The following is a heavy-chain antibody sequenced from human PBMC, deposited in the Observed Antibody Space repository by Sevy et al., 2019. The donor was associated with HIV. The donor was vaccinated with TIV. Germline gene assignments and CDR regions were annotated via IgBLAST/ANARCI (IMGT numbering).Heavy chain of an antibody. CDR3: AKDKRIVIVGATLDAFDI. D-gene: IGHD1-26*01. CDR1: GFTFSSYA. Sequence: GGSLRLSCAASGFTFSSYAMSWVRQAPGKGLEWVSAISGSGGSTYYADSVKGRFTISRDNSKNTLYLQMNSLRAEDTAVYYCAKDKRIVIVGATLDAFDIWGQRTMVTVSS. J-gene: IGHJ3*02. V-gene: IGHV3-23*01. CDR2: ISGSGGST.